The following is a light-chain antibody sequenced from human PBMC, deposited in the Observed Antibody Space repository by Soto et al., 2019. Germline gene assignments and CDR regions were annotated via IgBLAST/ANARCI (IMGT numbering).Light chain of an antibody. CDR1: SSNIGAGYD. Sequence: QAVVTQPPSVSGAPGQRVTFSCTGSSSNIGAGYDVHWYQQLPGTPPKLLIYGNSNRPSGVPDRFSGSKSGTSASLAITGLQAEDEADYYCQSYDSSLSGSVFGGGTKLTVL. V-gene: IGLV1-40*01. CDR3: QSYDSSLSGSV. CDR2: GNS. J-gene: IGLJ2*01.